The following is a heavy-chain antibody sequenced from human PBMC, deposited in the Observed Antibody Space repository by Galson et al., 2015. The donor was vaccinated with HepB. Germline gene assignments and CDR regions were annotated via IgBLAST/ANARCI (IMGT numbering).Heavy chain of an antibody. CDR3: AVRLRSYAFDL. CDR1: GYTFSGYY. Sequence: SVKVSCKASGYTFSGYYLHWVRQAPGQGLEWMGWINPNSGGTNYAQNLQGRATMTTDTSTNTAFMEVRSLRSDDTAVYFCAVRLRSYAFDLWGQGTLVTVSS. J-gene: IGHJ3*01. V-gene: IGHV1-2*02. CDR2: INPNSGGT. D-gene: IGHD3-10*01.